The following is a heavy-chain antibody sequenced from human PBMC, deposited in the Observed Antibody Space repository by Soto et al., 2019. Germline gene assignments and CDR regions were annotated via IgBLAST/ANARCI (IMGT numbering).Heavy chain of an antibody. CDR2: IIPILGPA. CDR3: AGAAKRYFDY. CDR1: GGTFNTFA. J-gene: IGHJ4*02. V-gene: IGHV1-69*06. Sequence: QVHLVQSGAEVKKPGSSFNVSCKVSGGTFNTFAVSWVRQAPGQGFEWLGGIIPILGPAFYAQKFQGRVTITADKSTSTAYLELTSLTSEDTAVYYCAGAAKRYFDYWGQGTLVTVSS.